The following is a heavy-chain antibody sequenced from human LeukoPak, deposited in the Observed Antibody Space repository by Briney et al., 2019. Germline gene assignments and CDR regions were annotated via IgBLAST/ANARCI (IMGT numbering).Heavy chain of an antibody. CDR3: ARDQRYYDSSGHLDY. Sequence: GASVKVSCKAFGYTFTDYHMHWVRQAPGQGLEWMGWINPNSGDTNYAQKFQGRVTMTRDTSTSTVYMELSSLRSEDTAVYYCARDQRYYDSSGHLDYWGQGTLVTVSS. D-gene: IGHD3-22*01. J-gene: IGHJ4*02. CDR2: INPNSGDT. CDR1: GYTFTDYH. V-gene: IGHV1-2*02.